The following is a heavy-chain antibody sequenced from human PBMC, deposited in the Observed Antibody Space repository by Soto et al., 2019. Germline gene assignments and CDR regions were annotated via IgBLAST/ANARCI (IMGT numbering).Heavy chain of an antibody. CDR2: FDPEDGET. CDR3: ATAPSYYDFWSGYYRWFDP. J-gene: IGHJ5*02. V-gene: IGHV1-24*01. CDR1: GYTLTELS. D-gene: IGHD3-3*01. Sequence: ASVKVSCKVSGYTLTELSMHWVRQAPGIGLEWMGGFDPEDGETIYAQKFQGRVTMTEDTSTDTAYMELSSLRSEDTAVYYCATAPSYYDFWSGYYRWFDPWGQGTLVTVSS.